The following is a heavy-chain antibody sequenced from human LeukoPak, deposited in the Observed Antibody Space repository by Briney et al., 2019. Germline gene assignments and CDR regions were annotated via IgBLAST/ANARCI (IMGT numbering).Heavy chain of an antibody. CDR3: AKDRHYYDSSGATDY. Sequence: PGRSLRLSCAASGFSFSNYGMHWVRQAPGKGLEWLALMSYDGNKEDYADSVKGRFTISRDNSKNTLYLQMNSLRAEDTAVYYCAKDRHYYDSSGATDYWGQGTLVTVSS. V-gene: IGHV3-30*18. CDR1: GFSFSNYG. J-gene: IGHJ4*02. D-gene: IGHD3-22*01. CDR2: MSYDGNKE.